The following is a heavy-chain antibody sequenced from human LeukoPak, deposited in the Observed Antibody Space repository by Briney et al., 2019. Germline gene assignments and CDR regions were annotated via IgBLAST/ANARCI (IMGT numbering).Heavy chain of an antibody. Sequence: PSETLSLTCTVSGGSISSYYWGWIRQPPGKGLEWIGYIYYSGSTNYNPSLKSRVTISVDTSKNQFSLKLSSVTAADTAVYYCARGEAARLYYYYYMDVWGKGTTVTVSS. V-gene: IGHV4-59*01. CDR3: ARGEAARLYYYYYMDV. CDR2: IYYSGST. J-gene: IGHJ6*03. CDR1: GGSISSYY. D-gene: IGHD6-6*01.